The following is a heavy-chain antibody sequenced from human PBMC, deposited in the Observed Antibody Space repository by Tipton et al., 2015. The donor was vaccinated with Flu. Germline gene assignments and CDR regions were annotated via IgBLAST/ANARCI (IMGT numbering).Heavy chain of an antibody. CDR3: ATSDYDRTNAFDI. CDR2: ISYDGSNK. Sequence: SLRLSCAASGFTFSSYAMHWVRQAPGKGLEWVAVISYDGSNKYYADSVKGRFTISRDNSKNTLYLQMNSLRAEGTAVYYCATSDYDRTNAFDIWGQGTMVTVSS. V-gene: IGHV3-30-3*01. J-gene: IGHJ3*02. D-gene: IGHD3-22*01. CDR1: GFTFSSYA.